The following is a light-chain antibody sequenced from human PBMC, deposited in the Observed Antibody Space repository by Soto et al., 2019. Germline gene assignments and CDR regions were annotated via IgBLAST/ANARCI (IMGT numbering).Light chain of an antibody. Sequence: VMTQTPLSLSVTPGQPAFISCKSSQSLLHSDGRTYLYWYLQKPGQPPQLLIYEVSNWFSGVPERFSGRGSVPEFKLKISRVKAEDVGVYYCMQSIYLFRTFGQGTKVDIK. V-gene: IGKV2D-29*01. CDR2: EVS. CDR3: MQSIYLFRT. CDR1: QSLLHSDGRTY. J-gene: IGKJ1*01.